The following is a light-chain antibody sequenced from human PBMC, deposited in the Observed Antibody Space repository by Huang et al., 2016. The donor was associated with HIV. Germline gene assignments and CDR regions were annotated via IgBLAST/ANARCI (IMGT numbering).Light chain of an antibody. CDR1: QSVSSN. V-gene: IGKV3-15*01. CDR2: AAS. CDR3: QQYNNWPRT. Sequence: EIVMTQSPATLSVSPGERATLSCRASQSVSSNLAWYQQQPGQAPRLLIYAASTRATGIPDRFSGSGSGTEFTLTISSLQSEDFAVYYCQQYNNWPRTFGQGTKVEIK. J-gene: IGKJ1*01.